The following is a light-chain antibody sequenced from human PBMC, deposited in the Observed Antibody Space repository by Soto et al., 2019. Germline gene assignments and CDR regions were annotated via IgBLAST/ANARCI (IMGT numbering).Light chain of an antibody. CDR2: RND. Sequence: QSVLTQPPSAAGTPGQRVTVSCSGRSSNIGSNTVTWYQQLPGTAPKLLIYRNDERPSGVPDRFSGSKSGTSASLAIRGLQSEDEADYYCAAWDDRLDGPVVGGGTK. V-gene: IGLV1-44*01. J-gene: IGLJ3*02. CDR3: AAWDDRLDGPV. CDR1: SSNIGSNT.